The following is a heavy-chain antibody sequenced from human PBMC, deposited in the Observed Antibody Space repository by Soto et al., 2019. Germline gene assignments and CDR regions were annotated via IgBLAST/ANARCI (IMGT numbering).Heavy chain of an antibody. CDR1: GYTFTGYY. J-gene: IGHJ4*02. D-gene: IGHD1-1*01. CDR3: ARIRGGTTSAAFDY. CDR2: INPNSGGT. V-gene: IGHV1-2*04. Sequence: ASVKVSCKASGYTFTGYYMHWVRQAPGQGLEWMGWINPNSGGTNYAQKFQGWVTMTRDTSISTAYMELSRLRSDDTAVYYCARIRGGTTSAAFDYWGQGTLVTVSS.